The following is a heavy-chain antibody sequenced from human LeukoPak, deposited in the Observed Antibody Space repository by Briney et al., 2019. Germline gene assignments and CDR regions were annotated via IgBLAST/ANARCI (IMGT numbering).Heavy chain of an antibody. V-gene: IGHV3-11*01. J-gene: IGHJ5*02. CDR2: ISSGGSII. CDR1: GFTFSDYY. CDR3: ARDLLGVTTRNWFDP. D-gene: IGHD2-21*02. Sequence: PGGSLRLSCAASGFTFSDYYMNWLRQAPGKGLEWISYISSGGSIIHYADSVKGRFTISRDNAKNSLYLQMNSLRAEDTAVYYCARDLLGVTTRNWFDPWGQGTLVTVSS.